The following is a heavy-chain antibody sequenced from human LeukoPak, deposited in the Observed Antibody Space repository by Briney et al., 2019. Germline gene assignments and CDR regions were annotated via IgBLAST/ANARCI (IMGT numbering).Heavy chain of an antibody. CDR2: IYYSGST. CDR3: ARWNQLLYEGFDY. D-gene: IGHD2-2*02. J-gene: IGHJ4*02. V-gene: IGHV4-31*03. Sequence: PSETLSLTCTVSGGSIGSGGYYWSWIRQHPGKGLEWIGYIYYSGSTYYNPSLKSRVTISVDTSKNQFSLKLSSVTAADTAVYYCARWNQLLYEGFDYWGQGTLVTVSS. CDR1: GGSIGSGGYY.